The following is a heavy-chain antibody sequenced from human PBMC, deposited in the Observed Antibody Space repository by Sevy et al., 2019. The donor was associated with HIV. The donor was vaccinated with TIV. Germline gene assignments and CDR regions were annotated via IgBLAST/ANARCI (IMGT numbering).Heavy chain of an antibody. V-gene: IGHV3-30-3*01. J-gene: IGHJ4*02. Sequence: GSLRLSCAASGFTFSSYAMHWVRQAPGKGLEWVAVISYDGSNKYYADSVKGRFTISRDNSKNTLYLQMNSLRAEDTAVYYCARGFWNVVVPAAINYFDYWGQGTLVTVSS. D-gene: IGHD2-2*02. CDR3: ARGFWNVVVPAAINYFDY. CDR2: ISYDGSNK. CDR1: GFTFSSYA.